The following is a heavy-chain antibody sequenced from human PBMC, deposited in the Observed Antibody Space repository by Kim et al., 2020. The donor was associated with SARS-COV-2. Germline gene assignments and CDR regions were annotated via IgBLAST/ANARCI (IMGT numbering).Heavy chain of an antibody. CDR3: ARGDSSSSDYYYYGMDV. V-gene: IGHV3-11*06. Sequence: VKGRSTISRDNAKNSLYLQMNSLRAEDTAVYYCARGDSSSSDYYYYGMDVWGQGTTVTVSS. J-gene: IGHJ6*02. D-gene: IGHD6-6*01.